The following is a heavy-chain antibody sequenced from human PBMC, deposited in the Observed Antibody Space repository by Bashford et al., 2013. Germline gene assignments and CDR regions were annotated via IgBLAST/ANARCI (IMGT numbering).Heavy chain of an antibody. CDR2: VIPIFGTA. D-gene: IGHD6-13*01. CDR3: ARWYSSSWYYFDY. V-gene: IGHV1-69*01. J-gene: IGHJ4*02. Sequence: WVRQAPGQGPEWMGGVIPIFGTAIYAQRFQGRVSITADESTSTAYMELSSLRSEDTAVYYCARWYSSSWYYFDYWGQGTLVTVSS.